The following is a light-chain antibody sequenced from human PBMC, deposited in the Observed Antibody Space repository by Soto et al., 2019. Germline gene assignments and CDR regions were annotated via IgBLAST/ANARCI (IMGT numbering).Light chain of an antibody. CDR1: SSNIGAGYD. CDR3: QSYDSRLSRSVV. J-gene: IGLJ2*01. CDR2: GNS. V-gene: IGLV1-40*01. Sequence: QSVLTQPPSVSGAPGQRVTISCTGSSSNIGAGYDVHWYQQLPGTAPKLLIYGNSNRPSGVPDRFSGSKSGTSASLAITGLQAEDEADYYCQSYDSRLSRSVVFGGGTKLTVL.